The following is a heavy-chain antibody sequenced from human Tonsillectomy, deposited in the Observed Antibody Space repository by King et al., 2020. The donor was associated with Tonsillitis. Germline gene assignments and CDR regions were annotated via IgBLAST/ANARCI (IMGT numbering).Heavy chain of an antibody. V-gene: IGHV3-13*01. D-gene: IGHD4-17*01. CDR2: IGTAGDT. CDR1: GFTFSSYD. J-gene: IGHJ3*02. CDR3: ARQNGDTDAFDI. Sequence: VQLVESGGGLVQPGGSLRLSCAASGFTFSSYDMHWVRQATGKGLEWFSAIGTAGDTYYPGSVKGRFTISRENAKNSLYFQMKSLRAGDTAVYYCARQNGDTDAFDIWSQGTMVTVSS.